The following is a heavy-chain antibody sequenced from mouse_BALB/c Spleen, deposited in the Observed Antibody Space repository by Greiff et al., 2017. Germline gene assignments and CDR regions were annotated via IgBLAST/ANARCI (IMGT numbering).Heavy chain of an antibody. CDR3: VRDHDARFDY. J-gene: IGHJ2*01. Sequence: VKLVESGPGLVAPSQSLSITCTVSGFSLTSYDISWIRQPPGKGLEWLGVIWTGGGTNYNSAFMSRLSISKDNSKSQVFLKMNSLQTDDTAIYYCVRDHDARFDYWGQGTTLTVSS. D-gene: IGHD2-3*01. V-gene: IGHV2-9-2*01. CDR2: IWTGGGT. CDR1: GFSLTSYD.